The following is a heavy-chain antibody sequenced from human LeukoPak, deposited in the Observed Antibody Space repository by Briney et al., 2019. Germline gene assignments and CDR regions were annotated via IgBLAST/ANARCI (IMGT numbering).Heavy chain of an antibody. J-gene: IGHJ6*02. D-gene: IGHD4-17*01. CDR2: IIPIFGTA. V-gene: IGHV1-69*01. CDR1: GGTFSSYA. CDR3: ARARSDDYGDYGYNYYYGMDV. Sequence: GASVTVSCKASGGTFSSYAISWVRQAPGQGLEWMGGIIPIFGTANYAQKFQGRVTITADESTSTAHMELSSLRSEDAAVYYCARARSDDYGDYGYNYYYGMDVWGQGTTVTVSS.